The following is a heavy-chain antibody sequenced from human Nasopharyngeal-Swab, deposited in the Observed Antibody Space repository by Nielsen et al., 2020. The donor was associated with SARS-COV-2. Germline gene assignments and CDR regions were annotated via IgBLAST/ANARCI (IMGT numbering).Heavy chain of an antibody. Sequence: GESLKISCAASGFTFSSYSMNWVRQAPGKGLEWVSSISSSSSYIYYADSVKGRLTIPRDNAKNSLYLQMNSLRAEDTAVYYCARAHCSSTSCYVGWSGYYYYGMDVWGQGTTVTVSS. CDR2: ISSSSSYI. D-gene: IGHD2-2*01. CDR1: GFTFSSYS. J-gene: IGHJ6*02. V-gene: IGHV3-21*01. CDR3: ARAHCSSTSCYVGWSGYYYYGMDV.